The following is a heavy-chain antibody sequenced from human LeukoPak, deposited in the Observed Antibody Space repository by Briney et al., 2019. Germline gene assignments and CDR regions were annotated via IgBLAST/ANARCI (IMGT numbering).Heavy chain of an antibody. CDR2: IYYSGST. J-gene: IGHJ6*02. CDR3: ARDHSSSGMDV. CDR1: GGSINSRSHY. V-gene: IGHV4-39*02. Sequence: PSETLSLTCIVSGGSINSRSHYWGWIRQPPGKGLEWIGNIYYSGSTYYNPSLKSRVTISIDTSKNQFSLKLSSVTATDTAVYYCARDHSSSGMDVWGQGTTVTVSS.